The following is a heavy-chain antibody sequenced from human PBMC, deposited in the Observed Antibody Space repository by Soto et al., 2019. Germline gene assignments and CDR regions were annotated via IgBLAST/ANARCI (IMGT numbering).Heavy chain of an antibody. J-gene: IGHJ6*02. CDR1: GGSISSYY. V-gene: IGHV4-4*07. CDR2: IYTSGST. Sequence: SETLSLTCTVSGGSISSYYWSWIRQPAGKGLEWIGRIYTSGSTNYNPSLKSRVTMSVDTSKNQFSLKLSSVTAADTAVYYCARDQDILTGPLYGMDVWGQGTTVTVSS. D-gene: IGHD3-9*01. CDR3: ARDQDILTGPLYGMDV.